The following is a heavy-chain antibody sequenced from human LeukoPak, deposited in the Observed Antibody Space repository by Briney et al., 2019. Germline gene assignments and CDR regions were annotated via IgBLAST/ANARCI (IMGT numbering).Heavy chain of an antibody. Sequence: SETLSLTCTVSGGSISSSGYYWSWIRQPAGKGLEWIGRIYTSGSTNYNPSLKSRVTISVDTSKNQFSLKLSSVTAADTAVYYCARVRVATRNYFDYWGQGTLVTVSS. CDR1: GGSISSSGYY. D-gene: IGHD5-12*01. V-gene: IGHV4-61*02. CDR2: IYTSGST. J-gene: IGHJ4*02. CDR3: ARVRVATRNYFDY.